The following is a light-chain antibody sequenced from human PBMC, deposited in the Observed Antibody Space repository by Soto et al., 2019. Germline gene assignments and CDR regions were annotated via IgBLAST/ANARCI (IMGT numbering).Light chain of an antibody. Sequence: IVMTQSPDSLAVSLGERATINCRSSQSVFQSFHRKNLIAWYQQKPGQPPKLLFYWASARESGVPDRFSVSESGTDFTLTINSLQAEDVAVYYCQQRSNWLTFGGGTKVEIK. CDR2: WAS. J-gene: IGKJ4*01. CDR1: QSVFQSFHRKNL. CDR3: QQRSNWLT. V-gene: IGKV4-1*01.